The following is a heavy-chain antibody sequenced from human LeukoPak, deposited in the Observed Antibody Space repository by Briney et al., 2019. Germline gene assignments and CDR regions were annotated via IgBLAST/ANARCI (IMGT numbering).Heavy chain of an antibody. Sequence: GGSLRLSCAASGFTFSSYWMSWVRQAPGKGLEWVANIKQDGSEKYYVDSVKGRFTISRDNAKNSLYLQMNSLRAEDTAVYYCAIDYDFWSGYYDYWGQGTLVTVSS. J-gene: IGHJ4*02. CDR3: AIDYDFWSGYYDY. V-gene: IGHV3-7*01. CDR2: IKQDGSEK. D-gene: IGHD3-3*01. CDR1: GFTFSSYW.